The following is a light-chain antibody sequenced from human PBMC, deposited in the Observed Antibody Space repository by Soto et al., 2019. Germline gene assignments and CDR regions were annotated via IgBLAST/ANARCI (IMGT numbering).Light chain of an antibody. V-gene: IGLV2-11*01. CDR3: CSYVGSDTWV. Sequence: QSALTQPRSVSQSLGQSVTISCTGTKGVVGRYDYVSWYRQHPGEAPKLMLYGVTKRPSGVPDRFSGSKSGNTASLTIYGLQADDEADYFCCSYVGSDTWVFGGGTKVTVL. CDR1: KGVVGRYDY. CDR2: GVT. J-gene: IGLJ3*02.